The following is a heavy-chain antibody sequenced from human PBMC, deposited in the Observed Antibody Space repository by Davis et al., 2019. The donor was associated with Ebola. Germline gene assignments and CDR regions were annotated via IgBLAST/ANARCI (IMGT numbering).Heavy chain of an antibody. CDR3: ARGSRDWSVDY. Sequence: ASVKVSCKASGYSFTNYWIGWVRQAPGQGLEWMGWISAYNGNTNYAQKLQGRVTMTTDTSTSTAYMELRSLRSDDTAVYYCARGSRDWSVDYWGQGTLVTVSS. V-gene: IGHV1-18*04. CDR1: GYSFTNYW. J-gene: IGHJ4*02. CDR2: ISAYNGNT. D-gene: IGHD3-9*01.